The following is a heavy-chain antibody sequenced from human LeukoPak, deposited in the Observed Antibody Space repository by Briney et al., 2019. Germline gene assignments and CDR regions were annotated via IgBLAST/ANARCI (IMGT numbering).Heavy chain of an antibody. CDR2: INPNSGGT. V-gene: IGHV1-2*02. CDR3: ARRGNDFWSGYYGGYYYYYMDV. J-gene: IGHJ6*03. CDR1: GYTFTGYY. D-gene: IGHD3-3*01. Sequence: ASVKVSCKASGYTFTGYYMHWVRQAPGQGLEWMGWINPNSGGTNYAQEFQGRVTMTRDTSIRTAYMELSRLRSGDTAVYYCARRGNDFWSGYYGGYYYYYMDVWGKGTTVTVSS.